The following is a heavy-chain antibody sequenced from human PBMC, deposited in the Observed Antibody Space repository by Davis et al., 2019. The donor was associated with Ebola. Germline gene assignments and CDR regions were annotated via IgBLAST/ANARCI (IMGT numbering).Heavy chain of an antibody. CDR3: ARDLFRGVHYFDY. Sequence: GGSLRLSCAASGFTFSSYWMSWVRQAPGKGLEWVANIKQDGSEKYYVDSVKGRFTISRDNAKNSLYLQMNSLRAEDTAVYYCARDLFRGVHYFDYWGQGTLVTVS. V-gene: IGHV3-7*01. CDR1: GFTFSSYW. D-gene: IGHD1-1*01. CDR2: IKQDGSEK. J-gene: IGHJ4*02.